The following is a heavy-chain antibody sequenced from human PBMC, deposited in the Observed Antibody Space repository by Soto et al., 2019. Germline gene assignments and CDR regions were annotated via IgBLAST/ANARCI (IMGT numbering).Heavy chain of an antibody. CDR3: ASYAYGGPHAFDI. V-gene: IGHV1-46*01. CDR2: INPSGGST. J-gene: IGHJ3*02. CDR1: GYTFTSYY. D-gene: IGHD4-17*01. Sequence: QVQLVQSGAEVKKPGASVKVSCKASGYTFTSYYMHWVRQAPGQGLEWMGIINPSGGSTSYAQKFQGGVTMTRDPSTSTVYMKMSSLRSEDTAVYYWASYAYGGPHAFDIWGQGTMVTVSS.